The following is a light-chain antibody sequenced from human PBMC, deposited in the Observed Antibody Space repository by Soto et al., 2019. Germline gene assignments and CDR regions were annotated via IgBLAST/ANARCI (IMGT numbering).Light chain of an antibody. J-gene: IGKJ5*01. Sequence: EIVLAQSPATLSLSPGERATLSCSASQRVSNNYLAWYQQKPGQAPRLLIYGASNRVTGIPVRFSGSGSATDFTLTITRLEPEDFAVYSCQQYGVSPIPFGQGTRLEIK. CDR1: QRVSNNY. CDR2: GAS. V-gene: IGKV3-20*01. CDR3: QQYGVSPIP.